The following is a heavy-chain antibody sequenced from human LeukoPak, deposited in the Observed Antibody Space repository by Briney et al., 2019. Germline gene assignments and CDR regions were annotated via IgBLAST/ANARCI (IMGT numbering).Heavy chain of an antibody. CDR3: ARVPDDPWSGYFFDC. CDR2: INTGSTTI. V-gene: IGHV3-48*01. CDR1: GFHFSTYG. Sequence: GGSLRLSCAASGFHFSTYGMNWVRQAPGKGLEWVSYINTGSTTIHHADSVKGRFTISRDNTRYSLFLQMNSLRVEDTAVYFCARVPDDPWSGYFFDCWGQGTLVTVSS. D-gene: IGHD3-3*01. J-gene: IGHJ4*02.